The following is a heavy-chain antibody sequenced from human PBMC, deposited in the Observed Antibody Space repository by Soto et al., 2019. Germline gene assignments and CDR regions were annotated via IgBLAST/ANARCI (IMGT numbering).Heavy chain of an antibody. CDR3: AKVEYSTRGIDY. Sequence: VAVISYDGSNKYYADSVKGRFTISRDNSKNTLYLQMNSLRAEDTAVYYCAKVEYSTRGIDYWGQGTLVTVSS. D-gene: IGHD6-6*01. CDR2: ISYDGSNK. J-gene: IGHJ4*02. V-gene: IGHV3-30*18.